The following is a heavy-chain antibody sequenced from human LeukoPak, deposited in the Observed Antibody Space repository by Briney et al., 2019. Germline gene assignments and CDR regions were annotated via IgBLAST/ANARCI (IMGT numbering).Heavy chain of an antibody. V-gene: IGHV4-39*01. CDR1: GGSISSSSYY. CDR3: ASQIEVPAALMGAFEI. D-gene: IGHD2-2*01. CDR2: IYYSGST. J-gene: IGHJ3*02. Sequence: PSETLSLTCTVSGGSISSSSYYWGWIRQPPGKGLEWIGSIYYSGSTYYNPSLKSRVTISVDTSKNQFSLKLSSVTAADTAVYYCASQIEVPAALMGAFEIWGQGTMVTVSS.